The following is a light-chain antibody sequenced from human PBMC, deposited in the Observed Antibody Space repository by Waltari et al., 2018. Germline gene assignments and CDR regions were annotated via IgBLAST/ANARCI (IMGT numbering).Light chain of an antibody. CDR2: GKN. J-gene: IGLJ2*01. CDR1: SLRRSD. Sequence: SSELTQDPAVSVALGQTVRITCQGDSLRRSDSSWYQQKPGQAPVLVIYGKNNRPSGIPDRFSGSSSGNTASLTITGAQAEDEADYYCNSRDSSGVVFGGGTKLTVL. CDR3: NSRDSSGVV. V-gene: IGLV3-19*01.